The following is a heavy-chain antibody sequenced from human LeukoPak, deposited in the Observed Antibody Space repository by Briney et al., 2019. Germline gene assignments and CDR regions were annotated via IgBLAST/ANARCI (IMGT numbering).Heavy chain of an antibody. CDR2: IDTAGGT. CDR3: AREGFCGGDCPGYFDL. CDR1: GFTFSSYD. Sequence: PGGSLRLSCAASGFTFSSYDMHWVRQTTGKGLEWVSAIDTAGGTYYPDSVEGRFTISRENAKNTFYLQMNSLRAGDTAVYYCAREGFCGGDCPGYFDLWGRGTLVTVSS. J-gene: IGHJ2*01. V-gene: IGHV3-13*04. D-gene: IGHD2-21*02.